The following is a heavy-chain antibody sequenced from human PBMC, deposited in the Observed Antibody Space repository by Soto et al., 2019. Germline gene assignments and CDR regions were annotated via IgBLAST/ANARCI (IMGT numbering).Heavy chain of an antibody. CDR2: MHGNEISA. J-gene: IGHJ4*02. V-gene: IGHV3-74*01. Sequence: EVQLLESGGGLVQPGGSLGLSCAASGFTFSDYWMYWVRQAPGTGLVWVSRMHGNEISANYADSVKGRFTITRDNAKNTLYLQMNSLRVDDTAVYYCVRVSNGWSGMDYWGQGILVTVS. CDR1: GFTFSDYW. D-gene: IGHD6-19*01. CDR3: VRVSNGWSGMDY.